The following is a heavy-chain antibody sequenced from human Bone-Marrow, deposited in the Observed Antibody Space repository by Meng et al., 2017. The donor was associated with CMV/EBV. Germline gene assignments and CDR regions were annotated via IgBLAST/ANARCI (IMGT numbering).Heavy chain of an antibody. D-gene: IGHD2/OR15-2a*01. CDR3: GRVRDSMGMYYYYGMDV. V-gene: IGHV3-30*04. J-gene: IGHJ6*02. CDR2: ISYDGSNK. CDR1: GFTFSSYA. Sequence: GGSLRLSCAASGFTFSSYAMHWVRQAPGKGLEWVAVISYDGSNKYYADSVKGRFTISRDNSKNTLYLQMNSLRAEDTAVYYCGRVRDSMGMYYYYGMDVWGQGTTVTVSS.